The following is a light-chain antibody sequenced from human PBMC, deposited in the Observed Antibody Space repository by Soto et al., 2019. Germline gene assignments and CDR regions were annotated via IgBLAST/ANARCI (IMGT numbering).Light chain of an antibody. Sequence: AIQMTQSPSSLSASVGDRVTITCRASQAIKNGLAWYQQKPGKAPELLIYCASTLHSGVPSRFSGSGSGTDFTFTISSLQPEDFANDYCLQDYDSPFTFGPGTNVDVK. J-gene: IGKJ3*01. CDR2: CAS. CDR3: LQDYDSPFT. CDR1: QAIKNG. V-gene: IGKV1-6*01.